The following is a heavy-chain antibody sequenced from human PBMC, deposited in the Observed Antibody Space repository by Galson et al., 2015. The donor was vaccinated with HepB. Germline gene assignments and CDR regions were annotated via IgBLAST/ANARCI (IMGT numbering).Heavy chain of an antibody. CDR2: IKNKAGGGTT. J-gene: IGHJ4*02. CDR1: RFTFRNAW. V-gene: IGHV3-15*01. CDR3: AKDFLAITGTTGGGVDY. Sequence: SLRLSCAASRFTFRNAWMSWVRQAPGKGLEWVGRIKNKAGGGTTDYAAPVKGRFTISRDNSRNTLYLQMNSLRVEDTAVYYCAKDFLAITGTTGGGVDYWGQGTLVTVSS. D-gene: IGHD1-20*01.